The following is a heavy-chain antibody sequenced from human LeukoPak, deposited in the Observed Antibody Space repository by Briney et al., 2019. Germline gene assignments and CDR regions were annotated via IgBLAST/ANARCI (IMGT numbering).Heavy chain of an antibody. V-gene: IGHV4-59*01. CDR1: GGSITSYY. J-gene: IGHJ4*02. CDR3: ARGSGWLPDC. D-gene: IGHD6-19*01. Sequence: PSETLSLTCTISGGSITSYYWSWIRQPPGKGLEWIGYIYYSGNTNYNPSLKSRVTISVDTSKNEFSLQLTSVTAADTAVYYCARGSGWLPDCWGQGTLVIVSS. CDR2: IYYSGNT.